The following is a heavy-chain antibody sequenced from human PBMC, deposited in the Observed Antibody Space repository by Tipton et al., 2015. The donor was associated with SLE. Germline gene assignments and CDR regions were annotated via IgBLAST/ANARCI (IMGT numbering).Heavy chain of an antibody. CDR2: PRKIFNTYTT. CDR3: RFRSGAWYEVDY. Sequence: SLRLSCTVSGGSISSGSYYWSWIRQPAGKGLEWVGRPRKIFNTYTTEYAASVKGRFTISRDDSKNSLYLQMDSLNSEDTAVYWCRFRSGAWYEVDYWGQGTLVTVSS. J-gene: IGHJ4*02. CDR1: GGSISSGSYY. D-gene: IGHD6-19*01. V-gene: IGHV3-72*01.